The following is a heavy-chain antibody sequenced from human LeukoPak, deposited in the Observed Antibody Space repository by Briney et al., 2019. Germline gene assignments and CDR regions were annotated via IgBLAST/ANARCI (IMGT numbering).Heavy chain of an antibody. J-gene: IGHJ4*02. Sequence: ASVKVSCKASGYTFTGYYMHWVRQAPGQGLEWMGWINPNSGGTNYAQKFQGRVTMTRDTSIRAAYMDLSRLRSDDTAVYYCARERYYGSGSVYNRVDYWGQGTLVTVSS. V-gene: IGHV1-2*02. CDR2: INPNSGGT. CDR3: ARERYYGSGSVYNRVDY. CDR1: GYTFTGYY. D-gene: IGHD3-10*01.